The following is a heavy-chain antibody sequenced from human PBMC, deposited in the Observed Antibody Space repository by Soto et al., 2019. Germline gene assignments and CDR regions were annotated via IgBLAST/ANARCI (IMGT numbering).Heavy chain of an antibody. CDR2: INAGNGNT. CDR1: GYTFTSYA. J-gene: IGHJ6*02. V-gene: IGHV1-3*01. D-gene: IGHD1-7*01. Sequence: GASVKVSCKASGYTFTSYAMHWVRQAPGQRLEWMGWINAGNGNTKYSQKFQGRVTITADESTSTAYMELSSLRSEDTAVYYCARSCDKTYTPTDWNWDYYYYGMDVWGQGTTVTVSS. CDR3: ARSCDKTYTPTDWNWDYYYYGMDV.